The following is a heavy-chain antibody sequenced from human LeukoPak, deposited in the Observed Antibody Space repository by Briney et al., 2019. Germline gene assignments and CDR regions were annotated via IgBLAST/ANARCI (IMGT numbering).Heavy chain of an antibody. CDR3: AREGGDGHQLVRGRPYYYYGMDV. V-gene: IGHV3-74*01. Sequence: GGSLRLSCAASGFTFSNYWMHWVRQAPGKGLVWVSRTDSDGSSTTYADSVKGRFSISRDNAKNTLYLQMNSLRAEDTAVYYCAREGGDGHQLVRGRPYYYYGMDVWGQGTTVTVPS. J-gene: IGHJ6*02. D-gene: IGHD6-13*01. CDR1: GFTFSNYW. CDR2: TDSDGSST.